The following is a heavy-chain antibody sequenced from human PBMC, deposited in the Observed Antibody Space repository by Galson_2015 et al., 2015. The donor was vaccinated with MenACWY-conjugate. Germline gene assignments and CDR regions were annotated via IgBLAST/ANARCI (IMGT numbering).Heavy chain of an antibody. V-gene: IGHV1-18*01. CDR1: GYTFTSYG. Sequence: SVKVSCKASGYTFTSYGISWVRQAPGQGLEWMGWISAYNGNTNYAQKLQGRVTMTTDTSTSTAYMELRSLRSDDTAVYYCARDFSLIQYSGYDTVNKNQLFDYWGQGTLVTVSS. J-gene: IGHJ4*02. CDR2: ISAYNGNT. D-gene: IGHD5-12*01. CDR3: ARDFSLIQYSGYDTVNKNQLFDY.